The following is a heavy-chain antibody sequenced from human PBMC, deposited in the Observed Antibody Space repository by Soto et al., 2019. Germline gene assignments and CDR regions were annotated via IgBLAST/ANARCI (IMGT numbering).Heavy chain of an antibody. D-gene: IGHD3-22*01. CDR3: ARDRRYYDSSGPTAPRAFDI. J-gene: IGHJ3*02. CDR2: IIPIFGTA. CDR1: GGTFSSYA. Sequence: SVKVSCKASGGTFSSYAISWVRQAPGQGLEWMGGIIPIFGTANYAQKFQGRVTITADESTSTAYMELSSLRSEDTAVYYCARDRRYYDSSGPTAPRAFDIWGQGTMVTVSS. V-gene: IGHV1-69*13.